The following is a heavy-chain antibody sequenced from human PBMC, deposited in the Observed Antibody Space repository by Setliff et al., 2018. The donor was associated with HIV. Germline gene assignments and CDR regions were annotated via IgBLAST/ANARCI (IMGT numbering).Heavy chain of an antibody. J-gene: IGHJ6*02. Sequence: PGGSLRLSCAASGFTFSSYEMNWVRQAPGKGLEWVSYISSSGSTIYYADSVKGLFTISRDNAKNSLYLQMNSLSAEDTAVYYCARDDSNYRQHGMDVRGQGTTVTVSS. V-gene: IGHV3-48*03. CDR1: GFTFSSYE. CDR3: ARDDSNYRQHGMDV. CDR2: ISSSGSTI. D-gene: IGHD4-4*01.